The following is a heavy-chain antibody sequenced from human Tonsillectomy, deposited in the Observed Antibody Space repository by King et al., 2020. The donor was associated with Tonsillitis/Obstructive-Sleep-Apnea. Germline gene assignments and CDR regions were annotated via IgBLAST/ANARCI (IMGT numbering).Heavy chain of an antibody. CDR3: ARDWGRYYDSSGHPDAFDI. D-gene: IGHD3-22*01. J-gene: IGHJ3*02. CDR1: GFTFSDYY. CDR2: ISRSGTII. Sequence: QLVQSGGGLVKPGGSLRLSCAASGFTFSDYYMSWIRQAPGKGLEWVSYISRSGTIIYYADSVKGRFTISRDNAKNSLYLQMNSLRAEETAVYYCARDWGRYYDSSGHPDAFDIWGQGTMVTVSS. V-gene: IGHV3-11*01.